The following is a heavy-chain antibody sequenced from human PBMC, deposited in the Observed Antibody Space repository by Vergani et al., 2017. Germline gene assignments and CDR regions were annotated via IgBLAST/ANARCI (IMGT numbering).Heavy chain of an antibody. CDR1: GGPMSGYY. D-gene: IGHD3-10*01. CDR3: GRVSDFYVLGSRLLDL. Sequence: QVRLQESGPGLVKPSETPSLTCSVPGGPMSGYYWSWIRQPPGKELEWIGYMYHSGSTNYNPSLETRVTISGDTSKNQFSLKLNSLSAADTAVYYCGRVSDFYVLGSRLLDLWGQGILVTVSS. V-gene: IGHV4-59*01. CDR2: MYHSGST. J-gene: IGHJ5*02.